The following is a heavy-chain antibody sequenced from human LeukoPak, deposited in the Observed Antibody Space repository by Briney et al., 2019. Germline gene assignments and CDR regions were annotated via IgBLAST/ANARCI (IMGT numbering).Heavy chain of an antibody. CDR1: GFTFDDYA. J-gene: IGHJ4*02. V-gene: IGHV3-9*01. D-gene: IGHD3-22*01. Sequence: PGGSLRLSCAASGFTFDDYAMHWVRQAPGKGLEWVSGISWNSGSIGYADSVKGRFTISRDNAKNSLYLQMNSLRAEDPALYYCAKDTVSGYYGWGQGTLVTVSS. CDR3: AKDTVSGYYG. CDR2: ISWNSGSI.